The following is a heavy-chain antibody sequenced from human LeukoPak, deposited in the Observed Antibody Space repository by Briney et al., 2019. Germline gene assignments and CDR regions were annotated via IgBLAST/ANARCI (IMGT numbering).Heavy chain of an antibody. J-gene: IGHJ5*02. D-gene: IGHD4-17*01. CDR1: GGTFSSYA. CDR2: IIPIFGTA. CDR3: ARGRVPDYGDYPNSWFDP. Sequence: GASVKVSCKASGGTFSSYAISWVRQAPGQGLEWMGGIIPIFGTANYAQKFRGRVTITADESTSTAYMELSSLRSEDTAVYYCARGRVPDYGDYPNSWFDPWGQGTLVTVSS. V-gene: IGHV1-69*01.